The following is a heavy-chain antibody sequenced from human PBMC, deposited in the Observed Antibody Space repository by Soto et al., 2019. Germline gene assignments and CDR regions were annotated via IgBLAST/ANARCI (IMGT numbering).Heavy chain of an antibody. Sequence: EVQLVESGGGLVQPGGSLRLSCAASGFTFNDYWMHWVRQAPGKGLVWVSRLNSDGSSTNYADSVRGRFTISRDNAKKTLYLQMNSLRVEDTPVYYCARGGNDYTIPGRHDYWGQGTLVTVSS. CDR2: LNSDGSST. CDR3: ARGGNDYTIPGRHDY. V-gene: IGHV3-74*01. D-gene: IGHD4-4*01. CDR1: GFTFNDYW. J-gene: IGHJ4*02.